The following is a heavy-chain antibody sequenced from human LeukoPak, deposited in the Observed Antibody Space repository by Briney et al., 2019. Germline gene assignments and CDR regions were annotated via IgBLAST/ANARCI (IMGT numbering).Heavy chain of an antibody. CDR3: ARGETFRGVIMSSWFDP. CDR2: TYYRSKWYN. V-gene: IGHV6-1*01. J-gene: IGHJ5*02. Sequence: SQTLSLTCAISGDGVSSNSVAWNWIRQSPSRGLEWLGRTYYRSKWYNDYAVSVKSRITINPDTSKNQFSLQLNSVTPEDTAVYYCARGETFRGVIMSSWFDPWGQGTLVTVSS. CDR1: GDGVSSNSVA. D-gene: IGHD3-10*01.